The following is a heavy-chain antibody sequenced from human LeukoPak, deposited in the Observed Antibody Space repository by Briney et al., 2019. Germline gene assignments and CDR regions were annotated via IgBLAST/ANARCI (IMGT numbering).Heavy chain of an antibody. Sequence: GGSLRLSCAASGFTFGSYAMHWVRQAPGKGLEWVAVISYDGSNKYYADSVKGRFTISRDNSKNTLYLQMNSLRAEDTAVYYCARDQTLYSSSSEFDYWGQGTLVTVSS. CDR2: ISYDGSNK. J-gene: IGHJ4*02. V-gene: IGHV3-30*04. CDR3: ARDQTLYSSSSEFDY. CDR1: GFTFGSYA. D-gene: IGHD6-6*01.